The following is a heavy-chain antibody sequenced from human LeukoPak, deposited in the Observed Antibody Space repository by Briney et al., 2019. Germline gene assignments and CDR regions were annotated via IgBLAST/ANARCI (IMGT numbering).Heavy chain of an antibody. CDR3: ARDGNDDILTGYFNWFDP. V-gene: IGHV3-21*01. J-gene: IGHJ5*02. CDR1: GFTFSSYS. CDR2: ISSSSSYI. Sequence: GGSLRLSCAASGFTFSSYSMNWVRQAPGKGLEWVSSISSSSSYIYYADSVEGRFTISRDNAKNSLYLQMNSLRAEDTAVYCCARDGNDDILTGYFNWFDPWGQGTLVTVSS. D-gene: IGHD3-9*01.